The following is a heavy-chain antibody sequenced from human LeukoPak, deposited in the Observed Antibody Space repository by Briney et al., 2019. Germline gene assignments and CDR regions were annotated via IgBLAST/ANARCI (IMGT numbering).Heavy chain of an antibody. D-gene: IGHD3-10*01. V-gene: IGHV3-23*01. Sequence: GGSLRLSCAASGFTFSSYAMSWVRQAPGKGLEWVSAISGSGGSTYYADSVKGRFTISRDNSKNTLYLQMNSLRAEDTAVYYCARAMVRGVATDYWGHGTLVTVSS. CDR2: ISGSGGST. CDR1: GFTFSSYA. CDR3: ARAMVRGVATDY. J-gene: IGHJ4*01.